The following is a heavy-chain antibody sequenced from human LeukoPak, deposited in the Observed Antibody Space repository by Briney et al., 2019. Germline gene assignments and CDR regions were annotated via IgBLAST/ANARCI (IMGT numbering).Heavy chain of an antibody. V-gene: IGHV3-21*01. CDR1: GFTFSSYS. CDR3: ARDQDKDVVVPAAAGLDY. CDR2: ISSSSSYI. D-gene: IGHD2-2*01. J-gene: IGHJ4*02. Sequence: PGGSLRLSCAASGFTFSSYSMNWVRQAPGKGLEWVSSISSSSSYIYYADSVKGRFTISRDNAKNSLYLQMNSLRAEDTAVYYCARDQDKDVVVPAAAGLDYWGQGTLVTVSS.